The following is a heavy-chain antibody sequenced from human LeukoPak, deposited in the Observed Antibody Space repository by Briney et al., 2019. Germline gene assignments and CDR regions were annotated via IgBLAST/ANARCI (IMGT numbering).Heavy chain of an antibody. J-gene: IGHJ4*02. CDR1: GLTVSTNF. V-gene: IGHV3-33*08. CDR3: ARGRLEMATDAFDY. CDR2: IWYDGSNK. D-gene: IGHD5-24*01. Sequence: PGGSLRLSCAASGLTVSTNFMSWVRQAPGKGLEWVAVIWYDGSNKYYADSVKGRFTISRDNSKNTLYLQMNSLRAEDTAVYYCARGRLEMATDAFDYWGQGTLVTVSS.